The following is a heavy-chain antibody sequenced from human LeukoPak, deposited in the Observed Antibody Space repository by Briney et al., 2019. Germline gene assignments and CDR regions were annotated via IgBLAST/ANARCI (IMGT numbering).Heavy chain of an antibody. CDR3: VRASVDTGGAFDV. CDR2: IYYSGST. Sequence: SETLSLTCTVSGGSISGSSYYWGWIRQPPGKGLEWIGSIYYSGSTYYNPSLESRVTTSRDTPKNQFSLKLSSMTAADTAMYYCVRASVDTGGAFDVWGQGTLVTVSS. J-gene: IGHJ3*01. CDR1: GGSISGSSYY. D-gene: IGHD2-8*02. V-gene: IGHV4-39*07.